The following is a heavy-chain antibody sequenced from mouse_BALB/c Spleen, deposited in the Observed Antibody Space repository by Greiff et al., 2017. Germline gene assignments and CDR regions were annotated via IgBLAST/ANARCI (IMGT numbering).Heavy chain of an antibody. D-gene: IGHD2-12*01. V-gene: IGHV5-6-3*01. Sequence: VQLVESGGGLVQPGGSLKLSCAASGFTFSSYGMSWVRQTPDKRLELVATINSNGGSTYYPDSVKGRFTISRDNAKNTLYLQMSSLKSEDTAMYYCAREDYSWFAYWGQGTLVTVSA. J-gene: IGHJ3*01. CDR2: INSNGGST. CDR1: GFTFSSYG. CDR3: AREDYSWFAY.